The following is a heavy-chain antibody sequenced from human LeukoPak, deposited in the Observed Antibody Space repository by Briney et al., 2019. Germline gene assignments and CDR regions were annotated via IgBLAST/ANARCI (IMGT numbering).Heavy chain of an antibody. CDR3: ARAIRDKLLSEY. D-gene: IGHD2-21*01. CDR1: GYTFTDYD. V-gene: IGHV1-8*01. J-gene: IGHJ1*01. Sequence: ASVRPPLNASGYTFTDYDVTWVRQAAGQGLEWMGWMNPISGETGYAQSFQVRLTMTRDSSITTAYMELSSLRYADPAVYFCARAIRDKLLSEYWGHCNPVTVSS. CDR2: MNPISGET.